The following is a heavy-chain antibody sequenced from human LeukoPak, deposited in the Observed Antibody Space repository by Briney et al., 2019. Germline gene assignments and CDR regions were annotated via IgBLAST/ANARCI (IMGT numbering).Heavy chain of an antibody. D-gene: IGHD2-15*01. CDR3: ARGRGYCSGGSCQNWFDP. J-gene: IGHJ5*02. Sequence: ASVKVSCKASGYTFTSYDINWVRQATGQGLEWMGWMNPNSGNTGYAQKFQGRVTMTRNTSISTAYMELSSLRSEDTAVYYCARGRGYCSGGSCQNWFDPWGQGTLVTVSS. V-gene: IGHV1-8*01. CDR2: MNPNSGNT. CDR1: GYTFTSYD.